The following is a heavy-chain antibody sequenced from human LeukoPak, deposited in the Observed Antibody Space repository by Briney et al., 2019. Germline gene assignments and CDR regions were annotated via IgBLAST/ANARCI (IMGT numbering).Heavy chain of an antibody. V-gene: IGHV4-34*01. CDR2: INHSGST. CDR1: GGSFSGYY. D-gene: IGHD6-19*01. J-gene: IGHJ5*02. CDR3: ARGRAVAGSNWFDP. Sequence: SETLSLTCAVYGGSFSGYYWSWIRQPPGKGLEWIGEINHSGSTNYNPSLKSRVTISVDTSKNQFSLKLSSVTAADTAVYYCARGRAVAGSNWFDPWGQGTLVTVSP.